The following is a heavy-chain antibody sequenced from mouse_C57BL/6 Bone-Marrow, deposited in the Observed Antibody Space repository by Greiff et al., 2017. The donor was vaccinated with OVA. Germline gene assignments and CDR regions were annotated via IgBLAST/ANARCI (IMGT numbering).Heavy chain of an antibody. V-gene: IGHV1-64*01. CDR1: GYTFTSYW. D-gene: IGHD4-1*01. CDR2: IHPNSGST. CDR3: AITGTTYYFDY. J-gene: IGHJ2*01. Sequence: QVQLKQPGAELVKPGASVKLSCKASGYTFTSYWMHWVKQRPGQGLEWIGMIHPNSGSTNYNEKFKSKATLTVDKSSSTAYMQLSSLTSEDSAVYYCAITGTTYYFDYWGQGTTLTVSS.